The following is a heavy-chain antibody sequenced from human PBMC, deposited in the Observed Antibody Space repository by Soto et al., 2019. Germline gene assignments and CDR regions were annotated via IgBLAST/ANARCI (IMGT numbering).Heavy chain of an antibody. J-gene: IGHJ4*02. CDR1: GGSFSGYY. D-gene: IGHD6-13*01. V-gene: IGHV4-34*01. Sequence: SETLSLTCAVYGGSFSGYYWSWIRQPPGKGLEWIGEINHSGSTNYNPSLKSRVTISVDTSKNQFSLKLSSVTAADTAVYYCARGESYSSSWYQYYSDYWGQGTLVTVPS. CDR2: INHSGST. CDR3: ARGESYSSSWYQYYSDY.